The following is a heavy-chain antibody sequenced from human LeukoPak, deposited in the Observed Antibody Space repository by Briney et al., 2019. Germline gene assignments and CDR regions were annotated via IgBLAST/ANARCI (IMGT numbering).Heavy chain of an antibody. CDR2: ISSISSYI. J-gene: IGHJ3*02. Sequence: PGGSLRLSCAASGFTFSRYSMKWVRQATGKGLEWVSSISSISSYIYYADSVKGRFTISRHNAKNSLYLQMNSLRAEDTAVYYCATDGYNSYDAFDIWGQGTMVTVSS. CDR1: GFTFSRYS. D-gene: IGHD5-24*01. CDR3: ATDGYNSYDAFDI. V-gene: IGHV3-21*01.